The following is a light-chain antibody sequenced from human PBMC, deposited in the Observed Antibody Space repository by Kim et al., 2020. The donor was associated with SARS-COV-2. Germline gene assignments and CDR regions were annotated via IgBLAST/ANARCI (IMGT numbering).Light chain of an antibody. CDR1: QGISNY. Sequence: ATVGDRVNITCRASQGISNYLAWYQQKPGKVPKLLIYAASTLQSGVPSRFSGSGSGTDFTLTISSLQPEDVATYYCQKYNSATWTFGQGTKVDIK. CDR2: AAS. CDR3: QKYNSATWT. V-gene: IGKV1-27*01. J-gene: IGKJ1*01.